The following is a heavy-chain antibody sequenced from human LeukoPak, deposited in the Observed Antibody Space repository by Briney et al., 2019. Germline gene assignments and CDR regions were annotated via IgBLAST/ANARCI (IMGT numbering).Heavy chain of an antibody. CDR3: ARATHSSSWFLDY. V-gene: IGHV4-4*02. CDR2: IYHSGST. Sequence: PSETLSLTSAVSGGSISSSNWWSWVRQPPGKGLEWIGEIYHSGSTNYNPSLKSRVTISVDKSKNQFSLKLSSVTAADTAVYYCARATHSSSWFLDYWGQGTLVTVSS. D-gene: IGHD6-13*01. CDR1: GGSISSSNW. J-gene: IGHJ4*02.